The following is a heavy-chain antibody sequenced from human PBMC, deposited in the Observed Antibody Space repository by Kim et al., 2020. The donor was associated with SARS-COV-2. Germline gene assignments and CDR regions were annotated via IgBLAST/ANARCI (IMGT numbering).Heavy chain of an antibody. Sequence: SETLSLTCAVYGGSFSGYYWSWIRQPPGKGLEWIGEINHSGSTNYNPSLKSRVTISVDTSKNQFSLKLSSVTAADTAVYYCARFTPFMITFGGVIVGAFDIWGQGTMVTVSS. V-gene: IGHV4-34*01. J-gene: IGHJ3*02. CDR2: INHSGST. CDR3: ARFTPFMITFGGVIVGAFDI. CDR1: GGSFSGYY. D-gene: IGHD3-16*02.